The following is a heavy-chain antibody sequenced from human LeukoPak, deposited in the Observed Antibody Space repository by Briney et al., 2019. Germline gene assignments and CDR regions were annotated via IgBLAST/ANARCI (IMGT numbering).Heavy chain of an antibody. Sequence: GSLRLSCSASGFTFSTYWMSWVRQAPGKGLEWVANMRRDGNEIYYLDSVRGRFTISRDNAKNSLYLQMNSLRAEDTAVYYCAAVSTKTYYYGLDVWGQGTTVTVSS. D-gene: IGHD4-17*01. CDR1: GFTFSTYW. CDR2: MRRDGNEI. CDR3: AAVSTKTYYYGLDV. V-gene: IGHV3-7*01. J-gene: IGHJ6*02.